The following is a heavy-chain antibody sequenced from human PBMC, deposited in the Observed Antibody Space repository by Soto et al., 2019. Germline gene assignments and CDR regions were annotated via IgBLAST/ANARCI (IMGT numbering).Heavy chain of an antibody. Sequence: ASVKVSCKASGYTFTSYYMHWVPPAPGQGLEWMGILNPSGGSTTYAQEFQGRVTVTRDTSTSTVYMELSSLRSEDTAVYYCARGDIVAIFGMDVWGQGTTVTVSS. J-gene: IGHJ6*02. D-gene: IGHD5-12*01. V-gene: IGHV1-46*01. CDR3: ARGDIVAIFGMDV. CDR1: GYTFTSYY. CDR2: LNPSGGST.